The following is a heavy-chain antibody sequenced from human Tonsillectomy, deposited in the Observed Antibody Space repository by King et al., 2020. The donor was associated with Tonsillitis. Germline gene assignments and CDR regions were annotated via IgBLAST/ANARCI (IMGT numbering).Heavy chain of an antibody. CDR3: ARHSSGWYGGNDY. V-gene: IGHV5-51*03. Sequence: VQLVESGAEVKKPGESLKISCKGSGYSFTNYWIGWVRQMPGKGLEWMWIIYPGDSDSRYSPSFQGQVTISADKSITTAYLQWSSLKASDTAMYYCARHSSGWYGGNDYWGQGTLVTVSS. D-gene: IGHD6-19*01. CDR2: IYPGDSDS. CDR1: GYSFTNYW. J-gene: IGHJ4*02.